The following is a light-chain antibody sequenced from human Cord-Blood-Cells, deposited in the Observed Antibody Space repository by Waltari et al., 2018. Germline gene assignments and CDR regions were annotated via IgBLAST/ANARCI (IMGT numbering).Light chain of an antibody. V-gene: IGLV2-23*01. CDR2: EGS. CDR1: SSHGGSYNL. CDR3: CSYAGSSTFYV. Sequence: QSALTQPASVSGSPGQSITISCTGTSSHGGSYNLVSWYQQHPGKAPKLMVYEGSKRPSGVSNRFSGSKSGNTASLTISGLQAEDEADYYCCSYAGSSTFYVFGTGTKVTVL. J-gene: IGLJ1*01.